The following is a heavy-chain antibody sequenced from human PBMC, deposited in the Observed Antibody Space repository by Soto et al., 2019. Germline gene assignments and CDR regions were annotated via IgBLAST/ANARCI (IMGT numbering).Heavy chain of an antibody. J-gene: IGHJ4*02. V-gene: IGHV4-30-4*01. CDR2: IYYSGST. CDR3: ARVVRRGYYFDY. CDR1: GGSISSGDYY. Sequence: SETLSLTCTVSGGSISSGDYYWSWIRQPPGKGLEWIGYIYYSGSTYYNPSLKSRVTISVDTSKNQFSLKLSSVTAADMAVYYCARVVRRGYYFDYWGQGTLVTVSS. D-gene: IGHD2-15*01.